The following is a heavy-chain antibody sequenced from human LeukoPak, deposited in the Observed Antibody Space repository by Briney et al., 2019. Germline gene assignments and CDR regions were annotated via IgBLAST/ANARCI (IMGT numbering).Heavy chain of an antibody. D-gene: IGHD2-15*01. CDR3: ARDNVVPNYYYYGMDV. V-gene: IGHV4-4*07. CDR1: GGSISSYY. Sequence: SETLSLTCTVSGGSISSYYWSWIRQPAGKGLEWIGRIYTSGSTNYNPSLKSRVTMSVDTSKNQFSLKLSSVTAADTAVYYCARDNVVPNYYYYGMDVWGQGTTVTVPS. J-gene: IGHJ6*02. CDR2: IYTSGST.